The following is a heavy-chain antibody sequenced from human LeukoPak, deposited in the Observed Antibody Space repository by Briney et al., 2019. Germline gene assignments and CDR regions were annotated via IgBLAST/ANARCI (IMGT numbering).Heavy chain of an antibody. CDR2: ISSSGSTI. J-gene: IGHJ4*02. D-gene: IGHD3-22*01. CDR1: GFTFSDYY. Sequence: GGSLRLSCAASGFTFSDYYMSWIRQAPGKGLEWVSYISSSGSTIYYADSVKGRFTISRDNARNSLYLQMNSLRAEDTAVYYCASGYYYDSSGYLVEADDFDYWGQGTLVTVSS. V-gene: IGHV3-11*04. CDR3: ASGYYYDSSGYLVEADDFDY.